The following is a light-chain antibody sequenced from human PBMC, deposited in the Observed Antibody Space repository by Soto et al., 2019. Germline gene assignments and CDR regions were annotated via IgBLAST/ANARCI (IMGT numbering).Light chain of an antibody. Sequence: QSALTQPASVSGSPGQSITISCTGTSSDVGGYNYVSWYQQHPGKAPKIMIYEVSNRPSGVSNRFSGSKSGNTASLTISGLQAEDEADYYCSSYTSSSTPLWVFGGGTKLTVL. CDR3: SSYTSSSTPLWV. CDR2: EVS. V-gene: IGLV2-14*01. J-gene: IGLJ3*02. CDR1: SSDVGGYNY.